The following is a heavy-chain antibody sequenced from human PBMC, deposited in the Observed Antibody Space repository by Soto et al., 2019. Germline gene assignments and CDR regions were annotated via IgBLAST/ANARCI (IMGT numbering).Heavy chain of an antibody. J-gene: IGHJ4*02. D-gene: IGHD6-19*01. Sequence: VQLVESGGGVVQPGRSLRLSCAASGFTFSDYAMHWVRQAPGKGLEWVAVVSHDGRNTHYADSVKGRFTISRDSSKNTVSLELTSLRAEGTDVYYCAKGGRQWLVTSDFNYWGQGALVTVSS. CDR3: AKGGRQWLVTSDFNY. CDR2: VSHDGRNT. CDR1: GFTFSDYA. V-gene: IGHV3-30*18.